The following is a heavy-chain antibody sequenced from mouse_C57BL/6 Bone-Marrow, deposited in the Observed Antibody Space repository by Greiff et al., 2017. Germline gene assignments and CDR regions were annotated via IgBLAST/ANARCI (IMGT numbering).Heavy chain of an antibody. V-gene: IGHV1-81*01. CDR3: ARLDDGYYYFDY. CDR2: IYPRSGNT. D-gene: IGHD2-3*01. CDR1: GYTFTSYG. Sequence: VQLQQPGAELARPGASVKLSCKASGYTFTSYGLSWVKQRTGQGLEWIGEIYPRSGNTYYNEKFKGKATLTADKSSRTAYMELRSLTSGDSAVYFCARLDDGYYYFDYWGQGTTLTVSS. J-gene: IGHJ2*01.